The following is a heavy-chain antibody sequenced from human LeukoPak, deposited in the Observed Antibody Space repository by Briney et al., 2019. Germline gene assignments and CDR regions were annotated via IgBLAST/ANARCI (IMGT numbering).Heavy chain of an antibody. D-gene: IGHD3-10*01. CDR2: IYYSGSTSYNPSYSSGST. CDR1: GGSVSSGRYY. CDR3: ARDRPYSGSYQRVDY. J-gene: IGHJ4*02. V-gene: IGHV4-61*01. Sequence: KPSETLSLTCTVSGGSVSSGRYYWSWIRQPPGKGLEWIGYIYYSGSTSYNPSYSSGSTNYNPSLKSRVTISIDTSKNQFSLKLRSVTAADTAVYYCARDRPYSGSYQRVDYWGQGTLVTVSS.